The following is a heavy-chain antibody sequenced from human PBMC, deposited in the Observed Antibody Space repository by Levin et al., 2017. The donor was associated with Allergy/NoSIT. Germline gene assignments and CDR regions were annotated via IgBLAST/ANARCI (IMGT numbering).Heavy chain of an antibody. CDR2: ISWNSGSI. V-gene: IGHV3-9*01. J-gene: IGHJ3*02. CDR1: GFTFDDYA. CDR3: ARDNIGLPDACDI. Sequence: SLRLSCAASGFTFDDYAMHWVRQAPGKGLEWVSGISWNSGSIGYADSVKGRFTISRDNAKNSLYLQMNRLRTEDTALYYCARDNIGLPDACDIWGQGTMVIVSS. D-gene: IGHD3-10*01.